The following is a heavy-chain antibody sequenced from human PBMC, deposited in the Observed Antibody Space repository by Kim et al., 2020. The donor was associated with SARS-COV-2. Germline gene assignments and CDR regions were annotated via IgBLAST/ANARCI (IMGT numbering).Heavy chain of an antibody. D-gene: IGHD6-13*01. V-gene: IGHV3-30*04. CDR1: GFTFSSYG. Sequence: GGSLRLSCAASGFTFSSYGMHWVRQAPGKGLEWVAVISYDGSNKNYVDSVKGRFTISRDNSKNTLYLQMNSLRAEDTAVYYCARDIASYSSSWIYYYYGMDVWGQGTTVTVSS. CDR2: ISYDGSNK. CDR3: ARDIASYSSSWIYYYYGMDV. J-gene: IGHJ6*02.